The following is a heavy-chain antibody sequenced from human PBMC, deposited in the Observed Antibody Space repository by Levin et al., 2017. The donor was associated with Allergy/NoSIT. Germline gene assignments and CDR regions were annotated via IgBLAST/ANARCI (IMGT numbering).Heavy chain of an antibody. CDR1: GLTVSRNY. V-gene: IGHV3-53*01. CDR2: IYSGGST. D-gene: IGHD6-19*01. CDR3: ASRAVAAYYYFDY. J-gene: IGHJ4*02. Sequence: GGSLRLSCAASGLTVSRNYMSWVRQAPGKGLEWVSVIYSGGSTYYADSVKGRFTISRDNSKNTLYLQMDSLRAEDTAVYYCASRAVAAYYYFDYWGQGTLVTVSS.